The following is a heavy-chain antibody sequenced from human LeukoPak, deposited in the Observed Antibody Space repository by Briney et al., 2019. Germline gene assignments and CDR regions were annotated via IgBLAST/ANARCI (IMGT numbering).Heavy chain of an antibody. V-gene: IGHV3-23*01. D-gene: IGHD3-3*01. Sequence: PGWALPLSCAASGWTFSSYAMSWVRQAPGKGREGVSAISGSGGSTYYTDSVKGRFTISRDNTKNTQYLQMNSLRAEDTAVYYCANMYYDFWCAPVYYWGQGTLVTVSS. CDR3: ANMYYDFWCAPVYY. J-gene: IGHJ4*02. CDR2: ISGSGGST. CDR1: GWTFSSYA.